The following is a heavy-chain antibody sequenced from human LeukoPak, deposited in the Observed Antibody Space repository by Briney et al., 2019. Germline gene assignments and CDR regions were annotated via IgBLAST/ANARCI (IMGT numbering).Heavy chain of an antibody. CDR3: ATEGQCGFTTCPGLQF. J-gene: IGHJ4*02. D-gene: IGHD2-2*01. CDR1: GGSTNTGGYF. Sequence: SQTLSLTCTVSGGSTNTGGYFWSWIRQPPGKGLEWIGYVFRTGRTSYNPSLDSRVTISLDRSRDQFSLRLTSVTAADSAMYYCATEGQCGFTTCPGLQFWGQGILVSVSS. V-gene: IGHV4-30-2*01. CDR2: VFRTGRT.